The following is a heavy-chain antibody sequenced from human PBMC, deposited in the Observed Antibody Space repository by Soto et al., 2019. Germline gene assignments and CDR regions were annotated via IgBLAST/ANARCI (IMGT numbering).Heavy chain of an antibody. Sequence: SETLSLTCAVSGGSISSGGYSWSWIRQPPGKGLEWIGYIYHSGSTYYNPSLKSRVTISVDRSKNQFSLKLSSVTAADTAVYYCARDAGIAAAGINWFDPWGQGTLVTVSS. CDR3: ARDAGIAAAGINWFDP. CDR1: GGSISSGGYS. J-gene: IGHJ5*02. V-gene: IGHV4-30-2*01. CDR2: IYHSGST. D-gene: IGHD6-13*01.